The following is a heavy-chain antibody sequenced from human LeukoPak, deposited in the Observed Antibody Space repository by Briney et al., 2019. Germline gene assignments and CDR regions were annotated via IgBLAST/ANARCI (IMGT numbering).Heavy chain of an antibody. V-gene: IGHV4-34*01. D-gene: IGHD3-10*01. CDR3: ARGRMELLWFGEMHNWFDP. CDR2: INHSGST. J-gene: IGHJ5*02. CDR1: GGSFSGYY. Sequence: NPSETLSLTCAVYGGSFSGYYWSWIRQPPGKGLEWIGEINHSGSTNYNPSLKSRVTISVDTSKNHFSLKLSSVTAADTAVYYCARGRMELLWFGEMHNWFDPWGQGTLVTVSS.